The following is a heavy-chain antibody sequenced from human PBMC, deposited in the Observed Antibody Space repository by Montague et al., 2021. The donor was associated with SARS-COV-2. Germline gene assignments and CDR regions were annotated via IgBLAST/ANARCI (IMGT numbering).Heavy chain of an antibody. CDR3: ASRHSGGWWAGTTCYGSAFDY. D-gene: IGHD5-12*01. CDR2: IYFSGTT. V-gene: IGHV4-39*01. Sequence: SETLSLTCTGSGASISSSYYWGWIRQPSGKGLEWIGSIYFSGTTYYNPSLKSRVTISEDSSRRQFSLKMNFVTAADTAVYFCASRHSGGWWAGTTCYGSAFDYWGQGTLVTVSS. J-gene: IGHJ4*02. CDR1: GASISSSYY.